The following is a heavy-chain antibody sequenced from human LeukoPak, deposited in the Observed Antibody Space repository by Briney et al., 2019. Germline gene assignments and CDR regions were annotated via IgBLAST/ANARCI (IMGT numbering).Heavy chain of an antibody. V-gene: IGHV4-39*01. CDR2: IYYSGST. J-gene: IGHJ4*02. Sequence: SETLSLTCTVSGGSISSSSYYWGWIRQPPGKGREWIGSIYYSGSTYYNPSLKSRVTISVDTSKNQCSLKLSSVTAADTAVYYCARRRSNYFDYWGQGTLVTVSS. D-gene: IGHD1-26*01. CDR1: GGSISSSSYY. CDR3: ARRRSNYFDY.